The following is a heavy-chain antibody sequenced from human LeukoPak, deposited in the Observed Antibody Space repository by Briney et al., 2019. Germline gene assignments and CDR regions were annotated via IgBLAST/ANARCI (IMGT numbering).Heavy chain of an antibody. CDR2: IIPIFGTA. Sequence: EASVNVSCKASGGTFSSYAISWVRQAPGQGLEWMGGIIPIFGTANYAQKFQGRVTITADESTSTAYMELSSLRSEDTAVYYCARVSSVSGWYGYWGQGTLVTVSS. CDR1: GGTFSSYA. D-gene: IGHD6-19*01. J-gene: IGHJ4*02. V-gene: IGHV1-69*13. CDR3: ARVSSVSGWYGY.